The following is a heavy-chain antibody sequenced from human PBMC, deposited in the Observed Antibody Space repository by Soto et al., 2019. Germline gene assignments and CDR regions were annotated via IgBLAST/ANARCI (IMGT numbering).Heavy chain of an antibody. CDR3: ARGGGYDPFDY. CDR1: GGSISSGSYS. V-gene: IGHV4-30-2*01. Sequence: SETLSLTCTVSGGSISSGSYSWTWIRQPPGKGLEWIGYISHLENTFYNPSFQSRLTLSIDRSKNQFSLKLASMTAADTAVYYCARGGGYDPFDYWGQGTLVTVSS. CDR2: ISHLENT. J-gene: IGHJ4*02. D-gene: IGHD5-12*01.